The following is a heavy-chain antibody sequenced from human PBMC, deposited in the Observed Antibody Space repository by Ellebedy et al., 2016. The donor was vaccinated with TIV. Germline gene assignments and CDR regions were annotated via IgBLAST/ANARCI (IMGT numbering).Heavy chain of an antibody. CDR3: ATGEVGALEY. CDR2: FDPEDGET. CDR1: GYTITALS. D-gene: IGHD1-26*01. V-gene: IGHV1-24*01. Sequence: AASVKVSCKVSGYTITALSIHWVRQAPGKGLEWMGGFDPEDGETVYAQKFQGRFTVTEDTSADTAYMELTGLRSEDTAVYYCATGEVGALEYWGQGTLVTASS. J-gene: IGHJ4*02.